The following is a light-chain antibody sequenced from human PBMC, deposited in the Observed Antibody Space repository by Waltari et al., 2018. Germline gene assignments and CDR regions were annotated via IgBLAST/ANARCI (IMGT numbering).Light chain of an antibody. V-gene: IGKV3-20*01. CDR2: GAS. CDR1: QSVSSNY. Sequence: EIVLTQSPGSLSLSPGERATLSCRASQSVSSNYLAWYQQKPGQAPRLLIYGASTSATGIPDRFSGSGSGTDFTLTITRLEPEECAVYYCQQYASSPLTFGGGTKVEIK. CDR3: QQYASSPLT. J-gene: IGKJ4*01.